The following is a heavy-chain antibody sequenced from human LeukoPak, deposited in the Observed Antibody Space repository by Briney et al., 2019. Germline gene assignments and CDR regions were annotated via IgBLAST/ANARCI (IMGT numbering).Heavy chain of an antibody. CDR2: IYYSGST. D-gene: IGHD6-13*01. V-gene: IGHV4-59*12. Sequence: SETLSLTCSVAGDSISGYYWGWIRQPPGKGLEWIGYIYYSGSTNYNPSLKSRVTISVDTSKNQFSLKLSSVTAADTAVYYCARGRIAAAGRYYYYMDVWGKGTTVTVSS. J-gene: IGHJ6*03. CDR3: ARGRIAAAGRYYYYMDV. CDR1: GDSISGYY.